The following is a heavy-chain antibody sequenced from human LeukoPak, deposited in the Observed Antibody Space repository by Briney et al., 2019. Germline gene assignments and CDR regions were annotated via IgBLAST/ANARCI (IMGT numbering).Heavy chain of an antibody. J-gene: IGHJ5*02. D-gene: IGHD3-10*01. CDR1: GASITSYY. V-gene: IGHV4-59*01. Sequence: SETLSLTCIVSGASITSYYWSWLRQPPGKGLEWIGYVHYSGSTNYNPSLKSRVTISVDTSKTQFSLKLSSVTAADTAVYYCARSEVTMVRGVNWFDPWGQGTLVTVSS. CDR2: VHYSGST. CDR3: ARSEVTMVRGVNWFDP.